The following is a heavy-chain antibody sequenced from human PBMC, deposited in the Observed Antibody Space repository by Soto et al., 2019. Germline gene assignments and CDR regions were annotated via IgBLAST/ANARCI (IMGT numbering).Heavy chain of an antibody. Sequence: GGSLRLSCAASGFTFSSYGMHWVRQAPGKGLEWVAVIWYDGSNKYYADSVKGRFTISRDNSKNTLYLQMNSLRAEDTAVYYCARVGGNYGDDYGMDVWGQGTTVTVSS. D-gene: IGHD4-17*01. J-gene: IGHJ6*02. V-gene: IGHV3-33*01. CDR1: GFTFSSYG. CDR2: IWYDGSNK. CDR3: ARVGGNYGDDYGMDV.